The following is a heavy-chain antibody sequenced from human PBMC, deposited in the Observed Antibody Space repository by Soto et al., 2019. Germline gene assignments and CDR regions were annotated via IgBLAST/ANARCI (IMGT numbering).Heavy chain of an antibody. CDR2: IIPILGIA. J-gene: IGHJ3*02. CDR1: GGTFSSYT. V-gene: IGHV1-69*08. D-gene: IGHD4-17*01. CDR3: ARDSSYDPDYGDHPYAFDI. Sequence: QVQLVQSGAEVKKPGSSVKVSCKASGGTFSSYTISWVRQAPGQGLEWMGGIIPILGIANYAQKFQGRVTITADKSTSTAYMELSSLRSEDTAVYYCARDSSYDPDYGDHPYAFDIWGQGTMVTVSS.